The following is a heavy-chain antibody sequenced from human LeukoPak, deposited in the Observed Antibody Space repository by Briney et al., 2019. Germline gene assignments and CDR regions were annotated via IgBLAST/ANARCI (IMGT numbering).Heavy chain of an antibody. CDR3: ARAPRYCSSTSCYAPPGVDYYYYGMDV. J-gene: IGHJ6*02. CDR2: IIPIFGTA. Sequence: SVKVSCKASGGTFSSYAISWVRQAPGQGLEWMGGIIPIFGTANYAQKFQGRVTITADESTSTAYMEPSSLRSEDTAVYYCARAPRYCSSTSCYAPPGVDYYYYGMDVWGQGTTVTVSS. CDR1: GGTFSSYA. D-gene: IGHD2-2*01. V-gene: IGHV1-69*13.